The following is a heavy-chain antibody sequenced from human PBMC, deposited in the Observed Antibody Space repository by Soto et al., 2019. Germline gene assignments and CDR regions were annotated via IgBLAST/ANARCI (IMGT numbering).Heavy chain of an antibody. J-gene: IGHJ4*02. CDR1: GGSISNYY. CDR3: ATGSPDFWSGPFDY. CDR2: IDTSGST. V-gene: IGHV4-4*07. D-gene: IGHD3-3*01. Sequence: PSETLSLTCTVSGGSISNYYCNRIRQPAGKGLEWIGRIDTSGSTNYNPSLKSRVTMSVDTSKQEFSPKLSSVTAADTALYYCATGSPDFWSGPFDYWRRGASVTVYS.